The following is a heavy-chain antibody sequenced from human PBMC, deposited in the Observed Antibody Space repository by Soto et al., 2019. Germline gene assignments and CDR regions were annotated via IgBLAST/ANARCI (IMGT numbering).Heavy chain of an antibody. CDR3: ASIAAPGTTHFDF. Sequence: SETLSLTCTVSGGSLGSSSYYWGWIRQSPGKGLEWIGNIYYIGNTFYNPSLKSRVTISVDTYKNQFYLHLSSVTAADTAIFYCASIAAPGTTHFDFGGQGTLVKVSS. D-gene: IGHD6-13*01. CDR2: IYYIGNT. J-gene: IGHJ4*02. V-gene: IGHV4-39*01. CDR1: GGSLGSSSYY.